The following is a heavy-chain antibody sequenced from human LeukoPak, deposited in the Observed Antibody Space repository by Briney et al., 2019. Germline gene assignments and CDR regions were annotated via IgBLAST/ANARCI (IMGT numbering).Heavy chain of an antibody. D-gene: IGHD6-13*01. V-gene: IGHV3-43D*03. J-gene: IGHJ3*02. Sequence: RSGGSLRLSCAASGFTFDDYAMHWVRQAPGKGLEGGSLITWNGGNTYYADSVKGRFTISRDNSINSLYLQMNSLRAEDTALYYCAKADSSTWPDAFDIWGQGTMVTVSS. CDR1: GFTFDDYA. CDR2: ITWNGGNT. CDR3: AKADSSTWPDAFDI.